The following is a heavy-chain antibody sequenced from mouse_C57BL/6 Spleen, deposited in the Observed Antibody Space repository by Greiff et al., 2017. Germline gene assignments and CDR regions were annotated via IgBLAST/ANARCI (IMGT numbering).Heavy chain of an antibody. J-gene: IGHJ1*03. V-gene: IGHV5-16*01. D-gene: IGHD1-1*01. CDR3: ARDGEDYYGSSYWYFDV. CDR1: GFTFSDYY. CDR2: INYDGSST. Sequence: EVHLVESEGGLVQPGSSMKLSCTASGFTFSDYYMAWVRQVPEKGLEWVANINYDGSSTYYLDSLKSRFIISRDNAKNILYLQMSSLKSEDTATYYCARDGEDYYGSSYWYFDVWGTGTTVTVSS.